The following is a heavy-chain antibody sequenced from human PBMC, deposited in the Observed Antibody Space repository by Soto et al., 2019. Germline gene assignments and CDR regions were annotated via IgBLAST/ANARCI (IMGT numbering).Heavy chain of an antibody. V-gene: IGHV3-33*01. Sequence: LRLSCAASGFTFRSYGMHWVRQAPGKGLEWVAVIWYDGSNKYYADSVKGRFTISRDNSKNTLYLQMNSLRAEDTAVYYCASGGQWLVGYYYYGMDVWGQGTTVTVSS. D-gene: IGHD6-19*01. J-gene: IGHJ6*02. CDR2: IWYDGSNK. CDR3: ASGGQWLVGYYYYGMDV. CDR1: GFTFRSYG.